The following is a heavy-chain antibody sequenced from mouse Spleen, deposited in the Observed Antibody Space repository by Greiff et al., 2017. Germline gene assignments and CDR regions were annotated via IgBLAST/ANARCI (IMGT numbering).Heavy chain of an antibody. CDR2: ISSGGGNT. CDR3: ARQRGGSYYYAMDY. Sequence: EVMLVESGGGLVKLGGSLKLSCAASGFTFSSYAMSWVRQTPEKRLEWVATISSGGGNTYYPDSVKGRFTISRDNAKNTLYLQMSSLKSEDTAMYYCARQRGGSYYYAMDYWGQGTSVTVSS. CDR1: GFTFSSYA. J-gene: IGHJ4*01. D-gene: IGHD1-1*02. V-gene: IGHV5-9*01.